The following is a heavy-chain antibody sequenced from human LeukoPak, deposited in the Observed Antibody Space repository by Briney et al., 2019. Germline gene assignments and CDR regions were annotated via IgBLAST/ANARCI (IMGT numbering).Heavy chain of an antibody. Sequence: PSETLSLTCAVYGGSFRGYYWSWIRQPPGKGLEWIGEINHSGSTNYSPSLKSRVTISVDTSKNQFSLKLSSVTAADTAVYYCARDSRRTAFGVVAKFDSWGQGTLVTVSP. J-gene: IGHJ4*02. V-gene: IGHV4-34*01. D-gene: IGHD3-3*01. CDR1: GGSFRGYY. CDR3: ARDSRRTAFGVVAKFDS. CDR2: INHSGST.